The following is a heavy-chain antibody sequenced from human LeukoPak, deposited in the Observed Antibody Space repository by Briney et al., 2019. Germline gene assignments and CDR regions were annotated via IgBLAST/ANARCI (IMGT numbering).Heavy chain of an antibody. V-gene: IGHV4-39*07. CDR2: IYYSGST. J-gene: IGHJ6*03. CDR3: ARVVWHVYYYYMDV. D-gene: IGHD6-13*01. CDR1: GGSISSSSYY. Sequence: SETLSLTCTVSGGSISSSSYYWGWIRQPPGKGLEWIGSIYYSGSTYYNPSLKSRVTISVDTSKKQFSLKLSSVTAADTAVYYCARVVWHVYYYYMDVWGKGTTVTVSS.